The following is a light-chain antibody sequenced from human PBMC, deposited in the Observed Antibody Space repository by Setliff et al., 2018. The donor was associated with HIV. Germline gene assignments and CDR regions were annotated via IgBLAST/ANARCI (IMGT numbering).Light chain of an antibody. J-gene: IGLJ1*01. CDR3: CSYATTSTYV. CDR1: SSDVGTYNY. CDR2: DVT. V-gene: IGLV2-11*01. Sequence: QSALAQPRSVSGSPGQSVTFSCTGSSSDVGTYNYVSWYQQHPGKAPKLIIYDVTRRPSGVPDRFSGSNSGNTASLTISGLPAEDEADYYCCSYATTSTYVFGTGTKVTVL.